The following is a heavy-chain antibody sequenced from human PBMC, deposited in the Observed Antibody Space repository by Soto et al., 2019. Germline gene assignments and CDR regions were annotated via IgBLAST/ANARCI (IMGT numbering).Heavy chain of an antibody. V-gene: IGHV3-23*01. CDR2: ISGSTGKT. J-gene: IGHJ6*02. D-gene: IGHD3-10*01. Sequence: GGSLRLSCAASGFTFRTYAMSWVRQAPGKGLEWVSVISGSTGKTYYADSVKGRFTISRDNSKNTLSLQMNSLRGEDTAVYFCAKNRGSGSPYYYNMEVWGQGTMVTVSS. CDR3: AKNRGSGSPYYYNMEV. CDR1: GFTFRTYA.